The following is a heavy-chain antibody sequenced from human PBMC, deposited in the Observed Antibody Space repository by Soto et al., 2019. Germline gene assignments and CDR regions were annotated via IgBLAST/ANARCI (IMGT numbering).Heavy chain of an antibody. CDR2: IKSKNDGGTT. CDR1: GFTFSNAW. J-gene: IGHJ6*02. V-gene: IGHV3-15*01. Sequence: EVQLVESGGDLVEPGGSLRLSCAASGFTFSNAWMSWVRQAPGKGLEWVGRIKSKNDGGTTDYAAPGKGRFTISRDDSNNTLFLQVTSLKTEDTGVYYCTRDVLRGSRYGYYFYGMDVWGQGTTVTVSS. D-gene: IGHD2-15*01. CDR3: TRDVLRGSRYGYYFYGMDV.